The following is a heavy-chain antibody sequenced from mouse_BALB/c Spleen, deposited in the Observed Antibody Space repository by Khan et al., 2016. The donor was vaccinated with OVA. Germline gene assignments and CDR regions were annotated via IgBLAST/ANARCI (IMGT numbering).Heavy chain of an antibody. V-gene: IGHV5-9-1*01. CDR2: ISSDGDYT. J-gene: IGHJ3*01. CDR1: GFTFSTFA. D-gene: IGHD2-1*01. CDR3: ARSPYGNFAY. Sequence: DVMLVESGGGLVKPGGSLELSCAVSGFTFSTFAMSWVRQTPEKRLEWVATISSDGDYTFYPDIVTGRFTISRDNAKNTLYLQMSSLRSEDTAMYDCARSPYGNFAYWGQGTLVTVSA.